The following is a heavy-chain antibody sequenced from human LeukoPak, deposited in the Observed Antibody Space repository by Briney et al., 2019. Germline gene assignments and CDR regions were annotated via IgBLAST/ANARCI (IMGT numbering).Heavy chain of an antibody. D-gene: IGHD4-11*01. Sequence: GGSLRLSCAASGFTFSSYSMNWVRQAPGKGLEWASYISSSSSTIYYADSVKGRFTISRDNAKNSLYLQMNSPRAEDTAVYYCARHSNYDAFDIWGQGTMVTVSS. V-gene: IGHV3-48*01. J-gene: IGHJ3*02. CDR3: ARHSNYDAFDI. CDR2: ISSSSSTI. CDR1: GFTFSSYS.